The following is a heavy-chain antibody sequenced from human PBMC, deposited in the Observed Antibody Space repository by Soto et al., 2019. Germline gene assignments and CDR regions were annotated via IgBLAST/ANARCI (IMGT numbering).Heavy chain of an antibody. CDR2: IYYSGST. V-gene: IGHV4-31*03. CDR3: AREPTG. J-gene: IGHJ4*02. Sequence: QVQLQESCPGLVKPSQTLSLTCTVSGGSISSGGYYWSWIRQHPGKGLEWIGYIYYSGSTYYNPSLKIRVIIAVDTSMKQFSLKLSSVTTAATAVYYCAREPTGWGQGTLVTVSS. CDR1: GGSISSGGYY.